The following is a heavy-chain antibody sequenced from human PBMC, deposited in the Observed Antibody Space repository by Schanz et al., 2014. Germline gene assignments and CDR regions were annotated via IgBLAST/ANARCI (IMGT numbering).Heavy chain of an antibody. CDR3: YGMDV. CDR1: GGSISSGGYS. CDR2: IFFRGST. Sequence: QVQLQESGPGLVKPSQTLSLTCAVSGGSISSGGYSWGWIRQPPGKGLEWIGYIFFRGSTYYNPSLKSRVTISTDTSKNQFSRRLTSVTAADTAVYYCYGMDVWGQGTTVTVSS. V-gene: IGHV4-30-4*07. J-gene: IGHJ6*02.